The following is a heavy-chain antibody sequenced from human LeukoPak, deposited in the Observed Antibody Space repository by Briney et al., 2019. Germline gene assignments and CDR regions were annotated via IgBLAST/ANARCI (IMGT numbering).Heavy chain of an antibody. V-gene: IGHV5-51*01. CDR3: ARLVHCSGGSCYPFDY. CDR1: GYSFTSYW. Sequence: GESLKISCKGSGYSFTSYWIGWVRQMPGKGLEWMGIIYPGDSDTRYSPSFQGQVTISADKSISTAYLQWSSLKASDTAMYYCARLVHCSGGSCYPFDYWGQGTLVTVSS. J-gene: IGHJ4*02. CDR2: IYPGDSDT. D-gene: IGHD2-15*01.